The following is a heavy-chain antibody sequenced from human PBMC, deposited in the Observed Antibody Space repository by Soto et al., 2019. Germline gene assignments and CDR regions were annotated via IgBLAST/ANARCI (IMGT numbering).Heavy chain of an antibody. J-gene: IGHJ4*02. CDR2: TSYSWTT. CDR3: ARGYGGSRTYSYHMDF. V-gene: IGHV4-39*01. Sequence: PSETLSRTCTVSVGSIISSNYFCVWIRQPPGKGLEWVGSTSYSWTTYVNPSLKSRVSLFVYTSKNQYSLKLSSVTAPDTAVSYCARGYGGSRTYSYHMDFWGQGKLVTVSS. CDR1: VGSIISSNYF. D-gene: IGHD3-10*01.